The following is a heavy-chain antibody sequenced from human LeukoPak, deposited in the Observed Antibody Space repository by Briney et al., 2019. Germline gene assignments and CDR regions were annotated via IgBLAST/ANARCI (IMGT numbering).Heavy chain of an antibody. CDR1: GLSFSRYW. V-gene: IGHV3-7*01. CDR3: ARDRTRQYY. CDR2: IQEDGREK. D-gene: IGHD3/OR15-3a*01. Sequence: GGSLRLSCPASGLSFSRYWMSWVRQAAGRGLGWVANIQEDGREKSYVDSVKGRFTISRDNAENSLYLQMNSLRVEDTAVYYCARDRTRQYYGGQGTLATVSS. J-gene: IGHJ4*02.